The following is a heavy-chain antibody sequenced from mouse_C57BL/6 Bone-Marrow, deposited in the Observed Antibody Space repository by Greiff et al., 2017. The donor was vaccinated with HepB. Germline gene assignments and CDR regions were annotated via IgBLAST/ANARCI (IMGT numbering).Heavy chain of an antibody. CDR3: ARRAYYGSSHWYFDV. D-gene: IGHD1-1*01. CDR2: ISSGGSYT. Sequence: DVMLVESGGDLVKPGGSLKLSCAASGFTFSSYGMSWVRQTPDKRLEWVATISSGGSYTYYPDSVKGRFTISRDNAKNTLYLQMSSLKSEDTAMYYCARRAYYGSSHWYFDVWGTGTTVTVSS. J-gene: IGHJ1*03. V-gene: IGHV5-6*02. CDR1: GFTFSSYG.